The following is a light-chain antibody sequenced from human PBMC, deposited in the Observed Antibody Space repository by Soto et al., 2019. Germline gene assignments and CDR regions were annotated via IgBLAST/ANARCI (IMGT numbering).Light chain of an antibody. V-gene: IGKV3-15*01. J-gene: IGKJ1*01. CDR1: QNLSSSY. CDR2: GAS. CDR3: QQYNNWPPWT. Sequence: EVVLTQSPGTLSLSPGERATLSCRASQNLSSSYLTWYQQKPGQAPRLLIYGASTRATGIPPRFSGSGSGTEFTLTISSLQPEDFAVYYCQQYNNWPPWTFGQGTKVDIK.